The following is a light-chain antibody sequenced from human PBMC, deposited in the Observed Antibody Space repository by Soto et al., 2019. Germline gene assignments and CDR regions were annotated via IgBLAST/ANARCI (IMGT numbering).Light chain of an antibody. CDR3: QQRSSWPGT. V-gene: IGKV3-11*01. Sequence: IVLTQSPATLSLSPWERATLSCRASQSVSSYLAWYQQKPGQAPRLLIYDASNRATGIPARFSGSGSGTEFTFTISSLDPKDFAVYYCQQRSSWPGTFGLGTKVDIK. CDR1: QSVSSY. CDR2: DAS. J-gene: IGKJ1*01.